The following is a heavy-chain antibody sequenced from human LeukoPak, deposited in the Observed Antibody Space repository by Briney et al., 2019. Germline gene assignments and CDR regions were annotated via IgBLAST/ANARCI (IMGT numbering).Heavy chain of an antibody. CDR2: INPSGGST. CDR3: ARDLLFIAAAGAKFDY. Sequence: ASVKVSCKASGYTFTSYYMHWVRQAPGQGLEWMGIINPSGGSTSYAQKFQGRVTMTRDTSTSTVYMELSSLRSEDTAVYYCARDLLFIAAAGAKFDYWGQGTLVTVSS. V-gene: IGHV1-46*01. J-gene: IGHJ4*02. CDR1: GYTFTSYY. D-gene: IGHD6-13*01.